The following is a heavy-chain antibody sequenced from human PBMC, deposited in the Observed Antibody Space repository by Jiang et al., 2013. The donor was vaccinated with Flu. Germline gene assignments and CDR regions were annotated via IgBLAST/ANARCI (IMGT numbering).Heavy chain of an antibody. CDR2: ISGSGGST. Sequence: EWVSAISGSGGSTYYADSVKGRFTISRDNSKNTLYLQMNSLRAEDTAVYYCANRPTTMDYWGQGTLVTVSS. J-gene: IGHJ4*02. V-gene: IGHV3-23*01. D-gene: IGHD5-12*01. CDR3: ANRPTTMDY.